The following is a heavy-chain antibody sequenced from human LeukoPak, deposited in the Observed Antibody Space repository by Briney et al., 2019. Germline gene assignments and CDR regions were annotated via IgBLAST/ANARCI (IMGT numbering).Heavy chain of an antibody. CDR3: AKEVDCPSDCLFFHS. Sequence: GGSLRLSCAAAGFTFDRFTIHWVRQTPGKGLEWVSLINRRGHTFYADSVKGRFTISRDNSRNSVFLQMNSLRPEDTALYHCAKEVDCPSDCLFFHSWGQGTLVTVSS. CDR1: GFTFDRFT. V-gene: IGHV3-43*01. J-gene: IGHJ4*02. CDR2: INRRGHT. D-gene: IGHD2-21*02.